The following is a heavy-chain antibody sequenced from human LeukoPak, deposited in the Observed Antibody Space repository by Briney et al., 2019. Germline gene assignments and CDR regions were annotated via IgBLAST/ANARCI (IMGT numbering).Heavy chain of an antibody. V-gene: IGHV3-33*01. CDR1: GFTFSTYG. J-gene: IGHJ4*03. D-gene: IGHD1-26*01. CDR3: VRGGSSGTDYFEN. Sequence: GGSLRLSCAASGFTFSTYGMHWVRQAPGKGLEWVAVVWYDGSNIHYVDSVKGRFTISRDNSKSTLYLQMNSLTAEDTAVYYCVRGGSSGTDYFENWGQGTLVTVSS. CDR2: VWYDGSNI.